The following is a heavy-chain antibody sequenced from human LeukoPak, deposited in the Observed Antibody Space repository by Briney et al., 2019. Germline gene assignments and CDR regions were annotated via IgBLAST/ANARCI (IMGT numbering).Heavy chain of an antibody. V-gene: IGHV3-21*01. Sequence: GGSLRLSCAASGFNFRTYTINWVRQAPGKGLEWVSSIDSSSAYIYYSDSVEGRFTISRDNAKNSVYLQMISLSPDDTAVYYCASGLWFGESAFDIWGQGTMVTVSS. CDR3: ASGLWFGESAFDI. J-gene: IGHJ3*02. CDR2: IDSSSAYI. CDR1: GFNFRTYT. D-gene: IGHD3-10*01.